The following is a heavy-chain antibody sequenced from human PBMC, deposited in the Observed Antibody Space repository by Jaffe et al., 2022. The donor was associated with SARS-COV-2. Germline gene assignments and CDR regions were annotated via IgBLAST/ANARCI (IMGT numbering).Heavy chain of an antibody. J-gene: IGHJ6*02. CDR1: GFTFGDYA. CDR3: THGGVLSYYYYGMDV. V-gene: IGHV3-49*05. D-gene: IGHD3-16*01. Sequence: EVQLVESGGGLVKPGRSLRLSCTASGFTFGDYAMSWFRQAPGKGLEWVGFIRSKAYGGTTEYAASVKGRFTISRDDSKSIAYLQMNSLKTEDTAVYYCTHGGVLSYYYYGMDVWGQGTTVTVSS. CDR2: IRSKAYGGTT.